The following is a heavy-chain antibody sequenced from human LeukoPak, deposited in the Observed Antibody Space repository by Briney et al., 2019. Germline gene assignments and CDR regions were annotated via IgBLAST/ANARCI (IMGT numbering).Heavy chain of an antibody. D-gene: IGHD2-2*01. V-gene: IGHV4-39*01. CDR1: GGSISSSSYY. Sequence: SETLSLTCTVSGGSISSSSYYWGWIRQPPGKGLEWIGSIYYSGSTYYNPSLKSRVTISVDTSKSQFSLKLSSVTAADTAVYYCATRSYIVVVPAGLTFDYWGQGTLVTVSS. CDR3: ATRSYIVVVPAGLTFDY. J-gene: IGHJ4*02. CDR2: IYYSGST.